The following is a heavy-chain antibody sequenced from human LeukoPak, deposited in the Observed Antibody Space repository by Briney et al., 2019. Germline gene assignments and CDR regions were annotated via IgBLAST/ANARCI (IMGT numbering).Heavy chain of an antibody. Sequence: ASVNVSCKTSGYNFIYYYIHWVRQAPGQGLEWRALINPSGGSTSYAQKFQGRVTMTRDTSTSTVYMELRSLRSEDTAVYYCARGPYSSGWYGLDYWGQGTLVTVSS. V-gene: IGHV1-46*01. CDR3: ARGPYSSGWYGLDY. J-gene: IGHJ4*02. D-gene: IGHD6-19*01. CDR2: INPSGGST. CDR1: GYNFIYYY.